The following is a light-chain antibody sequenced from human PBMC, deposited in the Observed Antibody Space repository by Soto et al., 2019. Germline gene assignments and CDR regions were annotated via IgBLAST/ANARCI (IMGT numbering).Light chain of an antibody. Sequence: EIVLTQSPGTLSLSPGERATPSCRASQSVSNSYVAWYQQKPGQAPRLLIYGASSRATGIPDRFSGSGSGTDFTLTISRXEPEDFAVYYCQQYGTSPRTFGQGTKVDIK. J-gene: IGKJ1*01. CDR1: QSVSNSY. CDR2: GAS. V-gene: IGKV3-20*01. CDR3: QQYGTSPRT.